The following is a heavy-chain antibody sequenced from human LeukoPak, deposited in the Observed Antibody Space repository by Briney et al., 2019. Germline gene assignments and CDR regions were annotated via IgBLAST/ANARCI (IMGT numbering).Heavy chain of an antibody. CDR3: TRGTSWFFTN. Sequence: SETLSLTCAVSGVSMGSGGYSWSWIRQSAGKGLEWIGRLSSSGGTTDNPSLQNRVTISRDTSQNQFFLTLTSVTAADTALYYCTRGTSWFFTNWGQGILVTVSS. CDR1: GVSMGSGGYS. J-gene: IGHJ1*01. CDR2: LSSSGGT. D-gene: IGHD6-13*01. V-gene: IGHV4-61*02.